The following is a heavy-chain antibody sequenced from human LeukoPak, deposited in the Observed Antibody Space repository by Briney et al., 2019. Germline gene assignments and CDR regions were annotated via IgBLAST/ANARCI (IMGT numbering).Heavy chain of an antibody. CDR3: ARRWGNSSPFDY. CDR2: ISSSSSYI. CDR1: GLTFNNYN. V-gene: IGHV3-21*01. D-gene: IGHD6-13*01. Sequence: PGGSLRLSCVASGLTFNNYNMNWVRQAPGKGLEWVSSISSSSSYIYYADSVKGRFTISRDNAKNSLYLQMNSLRAEDTAVYYCARRWGNSSPFDYWGQGTLVTVSS. J-gene: IGHJ4*02.